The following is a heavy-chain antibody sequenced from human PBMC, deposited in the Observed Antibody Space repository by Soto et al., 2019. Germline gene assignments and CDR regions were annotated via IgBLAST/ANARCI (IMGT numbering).Heavy chain of an antibody. CDR2: IYYSGST. J-gene: IGHJ6*03. V-gene: IGHV4-59*01. Sequence: SETLSLTCTVSGGSISSYYWSWIRQPPGKGLEWIGYIYYSGSTNYNPSLKSRVTISVDTSKNQFSLKLSSVTAADTALYYCARRLSFGVDLDYMDVWGKGTTVTVSS. D-gene: IGHD3-3*01. CDR3: ARRLSFGVDLDYMDV. CDR1: GGSISSYY.